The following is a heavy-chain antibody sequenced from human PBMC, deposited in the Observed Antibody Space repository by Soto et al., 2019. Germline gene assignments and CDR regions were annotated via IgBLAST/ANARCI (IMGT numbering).Heavy chain of an antibody. CDR3: ARRGYSGSYSDY. CDR2: IYYSGST. V-gene: IGHV4-39*01. CDR1: GGSISSSSYY. D-gene: IGHD1-26*01. Sequence: SETLSLTCTVSGGSISSSSYYWGWIRQPPGKGLEWIGSIYYSGSTYYNPSLKSRVTISVDTSKNQFSLKLSSVTAADTAVYYCARRGYSGSYSDYWGQGTLVTV. J-gene: IGHJ4*02.